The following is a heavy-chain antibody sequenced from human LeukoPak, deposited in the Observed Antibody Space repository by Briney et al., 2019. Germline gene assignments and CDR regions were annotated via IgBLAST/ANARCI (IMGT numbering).Heavy chain of an antibody. V-gene: IGHV1-46*01. D-gene: IGHD1-26*01. Sequence: ASVKVSCKASGYTFTSYYMHWVRQAPGQGLEWMGIIDPSGGSTSYAQKFQGRVTMTRDTSKNQFSLKLSSVTAADTAVYYCARQTSYGEFDYWGQGTLVTVSS. CDR3: ARQTSYGEFDY. CDR1: GYTFTSYY. J-gene: IGHJ4*02. CDR2: IDPSGGST.